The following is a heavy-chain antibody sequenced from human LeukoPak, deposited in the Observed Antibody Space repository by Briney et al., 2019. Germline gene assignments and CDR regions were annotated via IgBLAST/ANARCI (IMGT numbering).Heavy chain of an antibody. J-gene: IGHJ4*02. CDR3: AKDKLRYSSGWTQTGGLDY. V-gene: IGHV3-74*01. CDR1: GFTFSSYW. CDR2: INSDGSST. Sequence: PGGSLRLSCAASGFTFSSYWMHWVRQAPGKGLVWVSRINSDGSSTSYADSVKGRFTISRDNSKNTLYLQMNSLRAEDTAVYYCAKDKLRYSSGWTQTGGLDYWGQGTLVTVSS. D-gene: IGHD6-19*01.